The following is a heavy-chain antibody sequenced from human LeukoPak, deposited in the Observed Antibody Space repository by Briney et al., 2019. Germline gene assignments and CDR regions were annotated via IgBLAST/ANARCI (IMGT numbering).Heavy chain of an antibody. Sequence: GASVKVSCKASGYTFTSYDINWVRQATGQGLEWMGWMNPNSGNTGYAQKFQGRVTMTRNPSISTAYMELSSLRSEDTAVYYCAREVDVDTALAYGMDVWGQGTTVTVSS. CDR2: MNPNSGNT. CDR3: AREVDVDTALAYGMDV. J-gene: IGHJ6*02. V-gene: IGHV1-8*01. CDR1: GYTFTSYD. D-gene: IGHD5-18*01.